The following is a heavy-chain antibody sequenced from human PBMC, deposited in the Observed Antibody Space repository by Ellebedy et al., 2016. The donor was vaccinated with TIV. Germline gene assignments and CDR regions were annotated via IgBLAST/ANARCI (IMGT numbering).Heavy chain of an antibody. J-gene: IGHJ6*02. CDR2: IYHSGST. CDR1: GFSISGGYY. D-gene: IGHD3/OR15-3a*01. V-gene: IGHV4-38-2*02. Sequence: SETLSLXXSVSGFSISGGYYWGWIRQPPGKGLEWIGNIYHSGSTYYSPSLRSRVTLSLDTSKNHLSLRLTSLSAADTAVYYCARTDLRYGMDVWGPGTTVTVS. CDR3: ARTDLRYGMDV.